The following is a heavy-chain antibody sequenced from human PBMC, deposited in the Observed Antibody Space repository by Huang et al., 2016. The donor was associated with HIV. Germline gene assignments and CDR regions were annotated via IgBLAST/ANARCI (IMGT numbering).Heavy chain of an antibody. CDR2: IYYSGNT. J-gene: IGHJ6*02. D-gene: IGHD6-19*01. V-gene: IGHV4-39*01. CDR3: ARHGRVAGHYYNNMDV. CDR1: GGSIRSSSYY. Sequence: LQLQESGPGLVKSSETLSLICTVSGGSIRSSSYYWGWLRQPPGKGPEWSGGIYYSGNTYYNPPLKSRVTISVDTSKNQFSLKVNSVTAADTAVYYCARHGRVAGHYYNNMDVWGRGTTVTVSS.